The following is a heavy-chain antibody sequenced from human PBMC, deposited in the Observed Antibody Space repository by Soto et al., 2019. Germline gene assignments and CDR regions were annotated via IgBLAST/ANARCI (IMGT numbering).Heavy chain of an antibody. V-gene: IGHV1-69*13. CDR2: IIPIFGTA. CDR1: GGTFSSYA. Sequence: ASVKVSCKASGGTFSSYAISWVRQAPGQGLEWMGGIIPIFGTANYAQKFQGRVTITADESTSTAYMELSSLRSEDTAVYYCARGYCSSTSCPRFDYWGQGTLVTVSS. J-gene: IGHJ4*02. CDR3: ARGYCSSTSCPRFDY. D-gene: IGHD2-2*01.